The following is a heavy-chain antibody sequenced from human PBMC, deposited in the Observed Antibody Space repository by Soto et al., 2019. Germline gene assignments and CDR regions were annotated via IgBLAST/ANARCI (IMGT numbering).Heavy chain of an antibody. CDR2: ISAYNGNT. J-gene: IGHJ5*02. V-gene: IGHV1-18*01. CDR1: GYTFTSYG. CDR3: AISTSLDYDFWSGYLGWFDP. Sequence: ASVKVSCKASGYTFTSYGISWVRQAPGQGLEWMGWISAYNGNTNYAQKLQGRVTMTTDTSTSTAYMELRSLRSDDTAVYYCAISTSLDYDFWSGYLGWFDPWGQGTLVTVSS. D-gene: IGHD3-3*01.